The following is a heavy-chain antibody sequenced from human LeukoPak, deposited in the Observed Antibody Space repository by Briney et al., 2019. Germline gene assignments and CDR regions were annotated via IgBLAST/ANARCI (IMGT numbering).Heavy chain of an antibody. CDR2: ISSSSSYI. Sequence: GGSLRLSCAASGFTFGSYSMNWVRQAPGKGLEWVSSISSSSSYIYYADSVKGRFTISRDNAKNSLYLQMNSLRAEDTAVYYCVSAAFWSGYPFDYWGQGTLVTVSS. D-gene: IGHD3-3*01. J-gene: IGHJ4*02. CDR1: GFTFGSYS. CDR3: VSAAFWSGYPFDY. V-gene: IGHV3-21*01.